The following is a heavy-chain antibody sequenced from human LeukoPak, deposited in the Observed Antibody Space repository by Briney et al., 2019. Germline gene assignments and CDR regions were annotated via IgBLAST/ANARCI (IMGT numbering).Heavy chain of an antibody. D-gene: IGHD4-17*01. CDR3: ARFSYGDPYNFDY. V-gene: IGHV4-59*01. CDR2: IYYSGST. Sequence: SETLSLTCTVSGGSISSYYWSWIRQPPGKGLEWIGYIYYSGSTNYNPSLKSRVTISVDTSKNQFSLKLSSVTAADTAVYYCARFSYGDPYNFDYWGQGTLVTVSS. CDR1: GGSISSYY. J-gene: IGHJ4*02.